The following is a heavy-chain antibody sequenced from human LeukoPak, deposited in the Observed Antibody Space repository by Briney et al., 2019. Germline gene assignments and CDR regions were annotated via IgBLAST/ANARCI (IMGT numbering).Heavy chain of an antibody. V-gene: IGHV1-2*02. Sequence: ASVKVSWKASGYTFTGYYMHWVRQAPGQGLESMGWSNPNSGGTNYAQKFQGRVTMTRKASISTAYMELSRLRSDDTAVYYCARGGYYYYYMDVWGKGTTVTVSS. CDR2: SNPNSGGT. J-gene: IGHJ6*03. CDR1: GYTFTGYY. CDR3: ARGGYYYYYMDV.